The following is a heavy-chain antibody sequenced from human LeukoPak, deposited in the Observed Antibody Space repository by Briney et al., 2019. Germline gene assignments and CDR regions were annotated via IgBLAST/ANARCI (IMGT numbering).Heavy chain of an antibody. CDR2: INPGGGST. Sequence: ASVTVSCKASGYTFTSYYMHWVRQAPGQGLEWMGIINPGGGSTTYAQKFQDRVTMTRETSTSTVYMELSSLRSEDTAVYYCARERATYGFDIWGQGTMVTVAS. CDR1: GYTFTSYY. CDR3: ARERATYGFDI. J-gene: IGHJ3*02. V-gene: IGHV1-46*01.